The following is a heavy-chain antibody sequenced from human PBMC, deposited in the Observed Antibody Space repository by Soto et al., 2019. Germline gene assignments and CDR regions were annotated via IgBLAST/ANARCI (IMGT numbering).Heavy chain of an antibody. D-gene: IGHD3-9*01. CDR1: GFTFSSYG. Sequence: QVQLVESGGGVVQPGRSLRLSCAASGFTFSSYGMHWVRQAPGKGLEWVAVIWYDGSNKYYADSVKGRFTISRDNSKNTLYLQRTSLRAEDTAVYYCSRDRTGYLLDYWGQGTLVTVSS. CDR2: IWYDGSNK. V-gene: IGHV3-33*01. CDR3: SRDRTGYLLDY. J-gene: IGHJ4*02.